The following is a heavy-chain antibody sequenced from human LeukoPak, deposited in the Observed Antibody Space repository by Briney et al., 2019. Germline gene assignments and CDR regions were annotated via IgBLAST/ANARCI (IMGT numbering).Heavy chain of an antibody. D-gene: IGHD3-10*01. CDR2: IYYSGST. J-gene: IGHJ6*02. CDR3: ARDRYYYGSGRPPYYYGMDV. V-gene: IGHV4-59*01. CDR1: GGSISSYY. Sequence: SETLSLTCTVSGGSISSYYWSWIRQPPGKGLEWIGYIYYSGSTNYNPSLKSRVTISVDTSKNQFSLKLSSVTAADTAVYHCARDRYYYGSGRPPYYYGMDVWGQGTTVTVSS.